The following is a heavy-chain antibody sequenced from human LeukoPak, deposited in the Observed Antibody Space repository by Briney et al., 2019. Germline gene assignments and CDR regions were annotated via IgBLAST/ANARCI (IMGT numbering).Heavy chain of an antibody. Sequence: ASVKVSCKASGYTFTSYDINWVRQATGHGLEWMGWMNPNSGNTGYAQKFQGRVTMTRNTSISTAYMELSSLRSEDTAVYYCARVKYYYGSGSYFAPWRDYYYYYMDVWGKGTTVTVSS. V-gene: IGHV1-8*01. J-gene: IGHJ6*03. D-gene: IGHD3-10*01. CDR1: GYTFTSYD. CDR3: ARVKYYYGSGSYFAPWRDYYYYYMDV. CDR2: MNPNSGNT.